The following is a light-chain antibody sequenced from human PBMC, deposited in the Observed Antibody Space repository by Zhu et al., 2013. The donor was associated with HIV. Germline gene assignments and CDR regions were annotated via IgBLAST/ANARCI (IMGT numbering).Light chain of an antibody. CDR1: NIGSKS. CDR2: DDS. CDR3: QVWDSSGDHVV. J-gene: IGLJ2*01. V-gene: IGLV3-21*03. Sequence: SYELTQPPSVSVAPGKTATITCGGNNIGSKSVHWFQHKAGQAPVLVVYDDSDRPSGIPERFSGSNSGNTATLTISRVEGGDEADYYCQVWDSSGDHVVFGGGSKLTVL.